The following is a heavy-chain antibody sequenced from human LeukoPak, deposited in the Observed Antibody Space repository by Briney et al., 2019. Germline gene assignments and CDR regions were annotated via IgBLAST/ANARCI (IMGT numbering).Heavy chain of an antibody. Sequence: GGSLRLSCAASGFTFSSYYMKWVRQAPGKGLEWVSSISTSSSYIYYADSLKGRFTISRDNAKNSLYLQMNSLRAEDTALYYCAKSYGGGRGNEYFQHWGQGTLVTVSS. CDR3: AKSYGGGRGNEYFQH. D-gene: IGHD4-23*01. V-gene: IGHV3-21*04. J-gene: IGHJ1*01. CDR2: ISTSSSYI. CDR1: GFTFSSYY.